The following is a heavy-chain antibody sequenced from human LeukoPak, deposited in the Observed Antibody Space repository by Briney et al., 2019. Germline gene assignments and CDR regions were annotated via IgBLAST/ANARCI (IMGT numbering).Heavy chain of an antibody. Sequence: GGSLRLSCAASGFIFSSYEMNWVRQAPGKGLEWVSYISGTGSTIYYADSVKGRFTISRDNAKKSLFLQMNSLRAEDTAVYYCVSAYGGPLDYWGQGTLVTVSS. CDR1: GFIFSSYE. CDR2: ISGTGSTI. J-gene: IGHJ4*02. CDR3: VSAYGGPLDY. V-gene: IGHV3-48*03. D-gene: IGHD3-16*01.